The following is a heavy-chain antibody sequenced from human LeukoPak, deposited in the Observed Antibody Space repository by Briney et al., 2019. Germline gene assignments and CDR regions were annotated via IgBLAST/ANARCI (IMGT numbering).Heavy chain of an antibody. J-gene: IGHJ5*02. D-gene: IGHD6-6*01. V-gene: IGHV3-49*03. CDR3: TRDWRDSSSSWFDP. Sequence: PGGSLRLSCTASGFTFGDYAMSWFRQAPGKGLEWVGFIRSKAYGGTTEYAASVKGRFTISRDDSKSIAYLQMNSLKTEDTAVYYCTRDWRDSSSSWFDPWGQGTLVTVSS. CDR2: IRSKAYGGTT. CDR1: GFTFGDYA.